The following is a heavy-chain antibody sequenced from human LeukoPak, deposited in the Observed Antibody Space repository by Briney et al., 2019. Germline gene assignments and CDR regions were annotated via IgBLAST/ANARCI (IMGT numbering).Heavy chain of an antibody. CDR2: IYYSGSS. V-gene: IGHV4-39*07. CDR1: GGSISSSSSY. CDR3: ARLTGYSSESWFDP. J-gene: IGHJ5*02. Sequence: SETLSLTCSVSGGSISSSSSYWGWIRQPPGKGLEWIGSIYYSGSSFDNPALKSRVTISVDTSKNQFSLKLSSVTAADTAVYYCARLTGYSSESWFDPWGQGTLVTVSS. D-gene: IGHD3-9*01.